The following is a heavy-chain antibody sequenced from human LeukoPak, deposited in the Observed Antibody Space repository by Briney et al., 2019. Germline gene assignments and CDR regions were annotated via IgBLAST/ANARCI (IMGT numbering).Heavy chain of an antibody. V-gene: IGHV4-59*01. D-gene: IGHD4-17*01. CDR3: ATSVSDYGDYARFDP. Sequence: PSETLSLTCAVSGASIRSYDWSWIRQPPGKGLEWIGGIYNSGGTNDNPSLKSRVSISLDTSKNQFSLKLNSVTAADTAVFYCATSVSDYGDYARFDPWGQGTLVTVFS. J-gene: IGHJ5*02. CDR1: GASIRSYD. CDR2: IYNSGGT.